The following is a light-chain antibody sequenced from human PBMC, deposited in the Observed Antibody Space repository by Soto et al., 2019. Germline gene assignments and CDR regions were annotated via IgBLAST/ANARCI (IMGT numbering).Light chain of an antibody. Sequence: QSVLTQPPSVSAAPGQKATISCSGSNSNVGNNYVSWYQQLPGTAPKLLIYDNNKRPSGIPDRFSGSKSGTSATLGITGLQTGDEADYYCGTWDSSLGTGVFGGGTQLTVL. CDR2: DNN. CDR3: GTWDSSLGTGV. CDR1: NSNVGNNY. J-gene: IGLJ2*01. V-gene: IGLV1-51*01.